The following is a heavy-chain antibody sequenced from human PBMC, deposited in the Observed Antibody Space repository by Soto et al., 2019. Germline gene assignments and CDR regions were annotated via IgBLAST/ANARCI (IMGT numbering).Heavy chain of an antibody. CDR2: INHSGST. D-gene: IGHD6-6*01. V-gene: IGHV4-34*01. CDR1: GGSFSGYY. J-gene: IGHJ1*01. Sequence: SETLSLTCAVYGGSFSGYYWSWIRQPPGKGLEWIGEINHSGSTNYNPSLKSRVTISVDTSKNQFSLKLSSVTAADTAVHYCARGRFSIAARSFQHWGQGTLVTVSS. CDR3: ARGRFSIAARSFQH.